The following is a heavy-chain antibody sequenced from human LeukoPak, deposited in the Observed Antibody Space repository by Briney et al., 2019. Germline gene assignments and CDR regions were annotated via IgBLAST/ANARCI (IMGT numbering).Heavy chain of an antibody. CDR3: ATDDKYAPSS. D-gene: IGHD2-2*01. CDR2: ISWNSGSI. Sequence: GRSLRLSCAASGFTFDDYAMHWVRQALGKGLEWVSGISWNSGSIGYADSVKGRFTISRDNAKNSLYLQMNSLRAEDTAVYYCATDDKYAPSSWGQGTLVTVSS. V-gene: IGHV3-9*01. J-gene: IGHJ5*02. CDR1: GFTFDDYA.